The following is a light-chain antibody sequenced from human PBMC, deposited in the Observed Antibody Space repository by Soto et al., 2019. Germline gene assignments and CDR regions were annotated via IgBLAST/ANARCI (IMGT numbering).Light chain of an antibody. J-gene: IGKJ5*01. CDR1: QSVSSSY. V-gene: IGKV3-20*01. CDR2: GAS. CDR3: QQYGSSPPIT. Sequence: EIVLTQSPGTLSLSPGERATLSCRASQSVSSSYLAWYQQKPGQAPRLLISGASSRATGIPDRFSGSGSGTDFTLTISRLGPEDFAVYYCQQYGSSPPITFGQGTRLEIK.